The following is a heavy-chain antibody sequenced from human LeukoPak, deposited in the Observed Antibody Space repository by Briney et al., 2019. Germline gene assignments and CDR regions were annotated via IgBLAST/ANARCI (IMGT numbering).Heavy chain of an antibody. CDR3: ARGAPGSYCSGGSCPYFDY. V-gene: IGHV1-8*01. J-gene: IGHJ4*02. Sequence: GASVKVSCKASGYTFIGYDINWVRQATGQGLEWMGWMNPNTGNTGYAQKFRGRVTMTRNTSISTASMELSSLTSEDMALYYCARGAPGSYCSGGSCPYFDYWGQGTLVSVSS. CDR2: MNPNTGNT. CDR1: GYTFIGYD. D-gene: IGHD2-15*01.